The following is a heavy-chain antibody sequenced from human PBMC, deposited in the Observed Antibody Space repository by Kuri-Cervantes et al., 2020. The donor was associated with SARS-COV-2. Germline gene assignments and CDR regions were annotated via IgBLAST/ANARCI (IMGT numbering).Heavy chain of an antibody. CDR2: INPNSGGT. J-gene: IGHJ4*02. CDR3: ARGGDIVVVPAAPRMNY. D-gene: IGHD2-2*01. V-gene: IGHV1-2*02. CDR1: GYTFTGYY. Sequence: ASVKVSCKASGYTFTGYYMHWVQQAPGQGLEWMGWINPNSGGTNYAQKFQGRVTMTRDTSISTAYMELSRLRSDDTAVYYCARGGDIVVVPAAPRMNYWGQGTLVTVSS.